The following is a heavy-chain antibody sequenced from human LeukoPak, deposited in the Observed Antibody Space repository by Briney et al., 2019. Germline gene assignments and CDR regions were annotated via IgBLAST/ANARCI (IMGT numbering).Heavy chain of an antibody. CDR3: TSDRVFYGLDV. CDR2: IKSDGSET. CDR1: GFTFSSYW. J-gene: IGHJ6*02. V-gene: IGHV3-74*01. Sequence: GGSLRLSCAASGFTFSSYWMHWVRQAPGKGLMWVSRIKSDGSETSYADSVKGRFTISRDNARNTLYLQMNSLRPEDTAIYYCTSDRVFYGLDVWGQGTTVTVSS.